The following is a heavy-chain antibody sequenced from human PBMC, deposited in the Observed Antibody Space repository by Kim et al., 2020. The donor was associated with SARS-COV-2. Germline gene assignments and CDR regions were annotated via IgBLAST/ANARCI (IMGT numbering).Heavy chain of an antibody. D-gene: IGHD3-16*01. CDR1: GFTFSSYA. Sequence: GGSLRLSCAASGFTFSSYAMTWVRQAPGKGLEWVSAISSSGGDTYHADSVKGRFTISRDNSKNTLYLQMNSLRVEDTAVYYCAKGGASRGLDYWGQGTLVTVSS. CDR3: AKGGASRGLDY. V-gene: IGHV3-23*01. J-gene: IGHJ4*02. CDR2: ISSSGGDT.